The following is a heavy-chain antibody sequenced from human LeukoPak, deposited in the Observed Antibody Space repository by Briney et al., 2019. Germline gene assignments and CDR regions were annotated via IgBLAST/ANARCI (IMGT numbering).Heavy chain of an antibody. CDR1: GYTFTGSY. CDR3: ARDGVGVSTTFDY. Sequence: ASVKVSCKASGYTFTGSYMHWVRQAPGQGLEWMGWMNPKSGGTNYAQKFQGRVTMTRDTSIGTAYMELSSLRSDDTAVYYCARDGVGVSTTFDYWGQGTLVTVSS. D-gene: IGHD3-22*01. J-gene: IGHJ4*02. V-gene: IGHV1-2*02. CDR2: MNPKSGGT.